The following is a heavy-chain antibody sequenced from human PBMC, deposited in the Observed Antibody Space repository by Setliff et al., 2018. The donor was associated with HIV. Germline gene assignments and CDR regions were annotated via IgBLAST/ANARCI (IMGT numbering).Heavy chain of an antibody. CDR1: GGSVTTYG. V-gene: IGHV1-2*06. D-gene: IGHD6-19*01. Sequence: GASVKVSCKASGGSVTTYGITWVRQAPGQGLEWMGRINPNNGGTNYVQRFRGRVTMTRDTSINTAYMELSSLRSDDTAVYYCARTIPLAGSDMDLWGKGTTVTVSS. J-gene: IGHJ6*03. CDR2: INPNNGGT. CDR3: ARTIPLAGSDMDL.